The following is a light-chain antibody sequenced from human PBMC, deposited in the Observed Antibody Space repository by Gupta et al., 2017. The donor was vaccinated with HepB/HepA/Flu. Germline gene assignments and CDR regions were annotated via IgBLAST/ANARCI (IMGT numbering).Light chain of an antibody. CDR3: RGADTSGTNGV. Sequence: SYELTQPPSVSVSPGQTATITCSGDALPKQYSYWYQQKSGQDPLGVIDRDTERPSGINARFSSYTAGNNATSRTDEVPPEDEADDYCRGADTSGTNGVFGGGTKLTVL. CDR2: RDT. J-gene: IGLJ2*01. V-gene: IGLV3-25*03. CDR1: ALPKQY.